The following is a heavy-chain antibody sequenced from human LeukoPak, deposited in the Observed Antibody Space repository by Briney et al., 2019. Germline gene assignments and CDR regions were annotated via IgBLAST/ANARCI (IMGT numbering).Heavy chain of an antibody. J-gene: IGHJ4*02. D-gene: IGHD3-22*01. Sequence: PGRSLRLSCAASGFTLSSYAMHWVRQAPGKGLEWVVVISYDGSNKYYADSVKGRFTISRDNAKNSLYLQMNSLRAEDTALYYCAKVHSYDSSGFDYWGQGTLVTVSS. CDR1: GFTLSSYA. CDR3: AKVHSYDSSGFDY. V-gene: IGHV3-30-3*01. CDR2: ISYDGSNK.